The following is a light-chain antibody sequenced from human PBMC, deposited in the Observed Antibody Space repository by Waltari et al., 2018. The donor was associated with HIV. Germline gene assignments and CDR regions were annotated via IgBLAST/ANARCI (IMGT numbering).Light chain of an antibody. V-gene: IGKV4-1*01. CDR1: QSVLYSSNNRNY. CDR3: QQYFSSPIS. CDR2: WAS. J-gene: IGKJ4*01. Sequence: DIVMTQSPDSLAVSLGERATINCQSSQSVLYSSNNRNYLAWYQQRPGQPPKLLIYWASTRESGVPDRFSGSGSGTDFTLTINTLQAEDVAVYFCQQYFSSPISFGGGTKVQIK.